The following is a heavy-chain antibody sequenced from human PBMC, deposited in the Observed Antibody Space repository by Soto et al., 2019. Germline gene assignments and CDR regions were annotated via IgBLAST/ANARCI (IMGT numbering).Heavy chain of an antibody. J-gene: IGHJ6*02. Sequence: SETLSLTCTVSGGSISSGDYYWSWIRQPPGKGLEWIGYIYYSGSTYYNPSLKSRVTISVDTAKNQFSLKLGSVTAADTAVYYCARDRKVTGPYMVRGGNYYYGMDVWGQGTTVTVSS. CDR2: IYYSGST. V-gene: IGHV4-30-4*01. CDR3: ARDRKVTGPYMVRGGNYYYGMDV. D-gene: IGHD3-10*01. CDR1: GGSISSGDYY.